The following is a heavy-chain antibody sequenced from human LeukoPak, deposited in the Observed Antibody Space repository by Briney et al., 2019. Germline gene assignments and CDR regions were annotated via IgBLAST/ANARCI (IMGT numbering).Heavy chain of an antibody. V-gene: IGHV4-59*01. CDR2: NYYSGST. D-gene: IGHD3-9*01. CDR3: ARGGYDMLTGNYYYYYYMDV. CDR1: GGSISSYY. Sequence: SGTLSLTCTVSGGSISSYYWSWIRQPPGKGLERIGCNYYSGSTNYKPSLKSRVTISVDTSKYQYSLQLSSVTAADTAVYYCARGGYDMLTGNYYYYYYMDVWDKGTTVTIS. J-gene: IGHJ6*03.